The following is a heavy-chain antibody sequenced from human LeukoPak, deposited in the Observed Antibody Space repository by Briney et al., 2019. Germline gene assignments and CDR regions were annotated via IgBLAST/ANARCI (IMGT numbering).Heavy chain of an antibody. D-gene: IGHD5-18*01. V-gene: IGHV3-30*03. CDR3: VMELRGYSYGGY. CDR1: GFTFSNYG. J-gene: IGHJ4*02. Sequence: GRSLRLSCAASGFTFSNYGMHGVRHAPGKGLEWVAVISSDGSNKYYADSVKGRFTISRDNSKNTLYLKMNSLRAEDTALYYCVMELRGYSYGGYWGQGALVTVSS. CDR2: ISSDGSNK.